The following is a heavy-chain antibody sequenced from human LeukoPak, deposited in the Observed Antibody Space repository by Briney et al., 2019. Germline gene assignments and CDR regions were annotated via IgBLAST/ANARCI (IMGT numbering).Heavy chain of an antibody. CDR3: AKDYYDSSGYYYTPFGY. CDR2: VSPPGGGT. CDR1: GFTFSNHG. V-gene: IGHV3-21*01. Sequence: GGSLRLSCAASGFTFSNHGMNWVRQAPGKGLEWLSGVSPPGGGTYYADSVKGRFTISRDNAKNSLYLQMSSLRAEDTAVYYCAKDYYDSSGYYYTPFGYWGQGTLVTVSS. D-gene: IGHD3-22*01. J-gene: IGHJ4*02.